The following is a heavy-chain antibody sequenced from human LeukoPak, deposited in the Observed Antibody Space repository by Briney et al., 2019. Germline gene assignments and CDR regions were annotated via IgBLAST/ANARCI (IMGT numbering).Heavy chain of an antibody. CDR2: ISPYNGDT. D-gene: IGHD2-2*01. CDR3: ARGSRYCASNSCFEFDY. J-gene: IGHJ4*02. CDR1: GYTFKSYG. V-gene: IGHV1-18*03. Sequence: AASVRVSCKASGYTFKSYGITWVRQAPEQGLEWMGWISPYNGDTKYAQNFQGRLTLTTDTSTGTAYMELRSLRSDDIAVYYCARGSRYCASNSCFEFDYWGQGTLVTVSS.